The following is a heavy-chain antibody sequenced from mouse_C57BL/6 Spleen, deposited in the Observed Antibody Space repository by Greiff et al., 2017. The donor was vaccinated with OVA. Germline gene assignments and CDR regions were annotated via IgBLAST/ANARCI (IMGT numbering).Heavy chain of an antibody. CDR1: GYAFSSYW. CDR3: ARNGQPTVAYFDY. V-gene: IGHV1-80*01. J-gene: IGHJ2*01. Sequence: LVESGAELVKPGASVKISCKASGYAFSSYWMNWVKQRPGKGLEWIGQIYPGDGDTNYNGKFKGKATLTADKSSSTAYMQLSSLTSEDSAVYFCARNGQPTVAYFDYWGQGTTLTVSS. CDR2: IYPGDGDT. D-gene: IGHD2-10*01.